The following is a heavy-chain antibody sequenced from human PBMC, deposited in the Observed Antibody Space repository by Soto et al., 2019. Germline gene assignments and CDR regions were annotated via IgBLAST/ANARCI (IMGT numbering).Heavy chain of an antibody. J-gene: IGHJ4*02. V-gene: IGHV4-34*01. CDR2: INHSGST. D-gene: IGHD2-2*01. Sequence: PSETLSLTCAVYGGSFSGYYWSWIRQPPGKGLEWIGEINHSGSTNYNPSLKSRVTISVDTSKNQFSLKLSSVTAADTAVYYCARGYGQLLGRGGDYWGQGTLVTVSS. CDR1: GGSFSGYY. CDR3: ARGYGQLLGRGGDY.